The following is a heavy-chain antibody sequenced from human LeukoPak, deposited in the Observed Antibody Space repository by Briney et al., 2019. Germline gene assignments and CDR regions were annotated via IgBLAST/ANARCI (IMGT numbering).Heavy chain of an antibody. CDR1: GFTFDDYA. Sequence: PGGSLRLSCAASGFTFDDYAMHWVRQAPGKGLEWVSGISWNSGSIGYADSVKGRFTISRDNAKNSLYLQMNSLRAEDTAVYYCARDRGTYYYDSSGYYFDYWGQGTLVTVSS. V-gene: IGHV3-9*01. CDR3: ARDRGTYYYDSSGYYFDY. J-gene: IGHJ4*02. D-gene: IGHD3-22*01. CDR2: ISWNSGSI.